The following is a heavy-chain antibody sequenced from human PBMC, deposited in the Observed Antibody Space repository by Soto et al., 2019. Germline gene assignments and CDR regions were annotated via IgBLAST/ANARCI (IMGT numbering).Heavy chain of an antibody. CDR2: IHYSGRT. V-gene: IGHV4-39*01. D-gene: IGHD2-15*01. J-gene: IGHJ4*02. CDR1: GDSISITSYY. CDR3: ASTKDETLYFDY. Sequence: QLQLQESGPGLVKPSETLSLTCTVSGDSISITSYYWGWVRQPPGKGLEWIGSIHYSGRTHYNPPLQGRVTISGDASKKQFSLKLRSVTAADTAVYYCASTKDETLYFDYWGQGTLVTVSS.